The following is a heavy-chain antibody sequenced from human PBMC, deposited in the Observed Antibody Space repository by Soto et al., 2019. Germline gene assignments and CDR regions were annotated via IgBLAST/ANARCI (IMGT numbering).Heavy chain of an antibody. CDR1: GGSISSGNYY. CDR2: IYYSGST. V-gene: IGHV4-31*03. CDR3: ARHNYDSSGTAVDV. Sequence: QVQLQESGPGLVKPSQTLSLTCTVSGGSISSGNYYWTLIRQHPGKGLEWIGYIYYSGSTYYNPSLKSRVTISVDTSKNQFSLKLRSVTAADTAVYYCARHNYDSSGTAVDVWGEGTTVTVSS. D-gene: IGHD3-22*01. J-gene: IGHJ6*02.